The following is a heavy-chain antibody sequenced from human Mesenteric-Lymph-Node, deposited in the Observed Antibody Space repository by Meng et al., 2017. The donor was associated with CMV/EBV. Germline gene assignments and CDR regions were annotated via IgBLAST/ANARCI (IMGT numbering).Heavy chain of an antibody. V-gene: IGHV1-18*03. CDR1: GYTFTDYG. CDR2: ISVHNGDT. D-gene: IGHD4-11*01. J-gene: IGHJ6*02. CDR3: ARDRLTRVTPFFYYYGMDV. Sequence: ASVKVSCKASGYTFTDYGINWVRQAPGQGLEWMGWISVHNGDTNFAQKFQGRVTMTTDTSTSTVYMDLRSLRSDDMAVYYCARDRLTRVTPFFYYYGMDVWGQGTTVTVSS.